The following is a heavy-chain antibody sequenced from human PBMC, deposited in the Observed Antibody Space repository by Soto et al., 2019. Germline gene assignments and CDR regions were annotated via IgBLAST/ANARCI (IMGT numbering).Heavy chain of an antibody. J-gene: IGHJ4*02. CDR2: ISGSGGTT. V-gene: IGHV3-23*01. Sequence: EVQLLESGGGLVQPGGSLRLSCAASGFTFSNYAMSWARQAPGKGLEWVSAISGSGGTTHYADSVKGRFTISRDNSKNPLYLQMNSLRVEDTAVYYCAKDRSSTSCYAFDYWGQGSLVTVSS. CDR1: GFTFSNYA. D-gene: IGHD2-2*01. CDR3: AKDRSSTSCYAFDY.